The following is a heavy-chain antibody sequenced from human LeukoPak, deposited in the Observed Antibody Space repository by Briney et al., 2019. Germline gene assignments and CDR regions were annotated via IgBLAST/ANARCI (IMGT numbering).Heavy chain of an antibody. J-gene: IGHJ4*02. Sequence: GGSLRLSCAASGFTFSSYAMHWVRQAPGKGLEWVAVISYDGSNKYYADSVKGRFTISRDNSKNTLYLRMNSLRAEDTAVYYCARVAAVAGDRDYWGQGTLVTVSS. D-gene: IGHD6-19*01. CDR3: ARVAAVAGDRDY. V-gene: IGHV3-30-3*01. CDR1: GFTFSSYA. CDR2: ISYDGSNK.